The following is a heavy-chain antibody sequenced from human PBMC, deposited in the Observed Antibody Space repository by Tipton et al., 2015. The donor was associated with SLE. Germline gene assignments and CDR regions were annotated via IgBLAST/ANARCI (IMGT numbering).Heavy chain of an antibody. J-gene: IGHJ4*02. CDR3: ARVWDSGSYAGY. D-gene: IGHD1-26*01. Sequence: QSGAEVKKPGSSVKVSCKASGYTFTSYGISWVRQAPGQGLEWMGRISAYNGNTNYAQKLQGRVTMTTDTSTSTAYMELRSLRSDATAVYYCARVWDSGSYAGYWGQGTLVTVSS. CDR1: GYTFTSYG. V-gene: IGHV1-18*01. CDR2: ISAYNGNT.